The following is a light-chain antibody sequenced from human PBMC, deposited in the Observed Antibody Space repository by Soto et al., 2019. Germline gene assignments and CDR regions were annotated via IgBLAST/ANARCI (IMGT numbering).Light chain of an antibody. J-gene: IGLJ3*02. CDR1: SNDVGYYNY. CDR2: EVT. CDR3: SSYTPASTQV. V-gene: IGLV2-14*01. Sequence: QSALSQPASVSGSPGQSITISCTGTSNDVGYYNYVSWYQQHPGQAPKLMISEVTTRPSGVSDRFSGSKSGNTASLTISRLPAEDEAHYYCSSYTPASTQVFGGGTEVTVL.